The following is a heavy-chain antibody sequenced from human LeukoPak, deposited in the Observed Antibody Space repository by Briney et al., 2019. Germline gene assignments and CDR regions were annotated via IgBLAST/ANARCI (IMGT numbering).Heavy chain of an antibody. CDR2: MNPKNGNT. V-gene: IGHV1-8*03. J-gene: IGHJ3*02. CDR1: GYTFTSLD. CDR3: ARVHPGYKSAFLRAFDM. Sequence: ASVKVSCKASGYTFTSLDISWVRQANGQGLEWLGWMNPKNGNTGYAQKFRGRVTTTRDTSESIAYMELSGLRSDDTAVYYCARVHPGYKSAFLRAFDMWGQGTMVIVSS. D-gene: IGHD1-14*01.